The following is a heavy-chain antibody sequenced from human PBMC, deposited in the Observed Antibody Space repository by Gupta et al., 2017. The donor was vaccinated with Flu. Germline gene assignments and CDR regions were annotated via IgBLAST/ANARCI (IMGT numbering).Heavy chain of an antibody. J-gene: IGHJ4*02. CDR3: ARGRYTYGNWNDY. Sequence: EVQLLESGGGLVQPGGSLRLSCAASGFMFSSYWMHWVRQAPGKGLVWGSRSNSDGSSTTYADSVKGRFTISRDNAKNTLYLQMNSLRVEDTAVYYCARGRYTYGNWNDYWGQGTLVTVSS. CDR1: GFMFSSYW. V-gene: IGHV3-74*01. D-gene: IGHD5-18*01. CDR2: SNSDGSST.